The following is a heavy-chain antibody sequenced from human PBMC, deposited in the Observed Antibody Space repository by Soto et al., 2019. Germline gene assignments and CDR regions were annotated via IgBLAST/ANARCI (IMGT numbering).Heavy chain of an antibody. Sequence: ASVKVSCKASGYRFIDYLIHWVRRAPGQGFEWMGWINPKSGGTKIAQKFQGRTSMTRDTSINTVFMELSRLTSDDTAVYFCAREYNWNYQGWTGHWGLGTLVTVSS. D-gene: IGHD1-7*01. CDR1: GYRFIDYL. J-gene: IGHJ4*02. V-gene: IGHV1-2*02. CDR3: AREYNWNYQGWTGH. CDR2: INPKSGGT.